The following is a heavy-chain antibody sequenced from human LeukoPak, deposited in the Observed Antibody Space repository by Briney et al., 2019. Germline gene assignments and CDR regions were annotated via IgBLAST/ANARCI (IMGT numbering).Heavy chain of an antibody. V-gene: IGHV3-48*02. CDR2: ITASGTAM. CDR3: ASSGSYRFDY. D-gene: IGHD1-26*01. Sequence: GGSLRLSFAGSGFTFSSYSMNWVRPAPGKGPEWVSHITASGTAMFYADSVKGRFTISRDNAKNSLYLQMNSLRDEDTAVYYCASSGSYRFDYWGQGTLVTVSS. J-gene: IGHJ4*02. CDR1: GFTFSSYS.